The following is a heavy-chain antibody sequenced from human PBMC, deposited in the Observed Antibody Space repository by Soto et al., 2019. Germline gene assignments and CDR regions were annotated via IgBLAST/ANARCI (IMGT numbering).Heavy chain of an antibody. D-gene: IGHD2-2*01. J-gene: IGHJ6*02. Sequence: GVSLRLSCTVSGFTFSNAWMTWVRQAPGKGLEWVGRIKSKTDDGTTDYAAPVKGRFTISRDDSRNTLYPQMNSLKTEDTAVYYCTTDSSSRAYYYYYGVDVWGQGTTVTVS. CDR1: GFTFSNAW. V-gene: IGHV3-15*01. CDR3: TTDSSSRAYYYYYGVDV. CDR2: IKSKTDDGTT.